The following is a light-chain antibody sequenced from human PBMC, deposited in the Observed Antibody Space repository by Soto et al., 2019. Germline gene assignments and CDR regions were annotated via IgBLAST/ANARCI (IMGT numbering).Light chain of an antibody. J-gene: IGKJ2*01. V-gene: IGKV3-11*01. CDR1: QSVSSY. Sequence: ESVLTQSPATLSLSPGERATLSCRASQSVSSYLAWYQQKPGQAPRLLIYDASNRATGIPARFSGSGSGTDFTLTISSLEPEEFAVYYCQQRSNWPTFGQGTKLEIK. CDR3: QQRSNWPT. CDR2: DAS.